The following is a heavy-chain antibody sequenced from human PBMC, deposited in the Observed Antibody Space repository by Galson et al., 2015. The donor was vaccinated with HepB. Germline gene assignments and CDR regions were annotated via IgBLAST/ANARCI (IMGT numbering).Heavy chain of an antibody. CDR1: GYTFTSYG. CDR2: ISSYNGNT. V-gene: IGHV1-18*01. D-gene: IGHD3-3*01. J-gene: IGHJ4*02. CDR3: ACNHDFWSGYDY. Sequence: SVKVSCKASGYTFTSYGISWVRQAPGQGLEWMGWISSYNGNTNYAQQLQGRVTMTTDTSTSTAYMELRSLRSDDTAVYYCACNHDFWSGYDYWGQGTLVTVSS.